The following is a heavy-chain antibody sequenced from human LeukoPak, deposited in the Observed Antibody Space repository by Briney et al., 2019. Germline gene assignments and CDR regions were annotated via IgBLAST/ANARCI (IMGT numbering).Heavy chain of an antibody. CDR3: ARGAGAGRSAWFDP. CDR2: INPTGGST. V-gene: IGHV1-46*01. D-gene: IGHD3-3*01. Sequence: ASVKVSCKASGYTLINYHMHWVRQAPGQGLEWMGIINPTGGSTTYAQRFQGRVTMTRDTSTRTVYMELSSLRSEDTAVYNCARGAGAGRSAWFDPWGQGTLVTVSS. CDR1: GYTLINYH. J-gene: IGHJ5*02.